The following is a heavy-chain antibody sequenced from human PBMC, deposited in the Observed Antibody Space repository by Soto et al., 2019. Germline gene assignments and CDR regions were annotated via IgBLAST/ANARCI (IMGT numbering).Heavy chain of an antibody. J-gene: IGHJ4*02. Sequence: EVQLVESGGGLVQPGGSLRLSCAASGFTFSTYWMSWVRQAPGKGLEWVANIKQDGSDKYYADSVKGRFTISRDNAKNSLYLQMNGLRAEDTAVYYCARVKSLAGHYWGQGTLVTVSS. CDR2: IKQDGSDK. CDR1: GFTFSTYW. D-gene: IGHD2-15*01. V-gene: IGHV3-7*05. CDR3: ARVKSLAGHY.